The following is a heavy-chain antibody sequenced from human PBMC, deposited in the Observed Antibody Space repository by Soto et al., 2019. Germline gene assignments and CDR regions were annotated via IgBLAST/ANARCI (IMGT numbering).Heavy chain of an antibody. CDR3: AKEGWQRSGWFGKFDY. J-gene: IGHJ4*02. CDR2: IDGSDGKT. CDR1: GFTFSTSA. D-gene: IGHD6-19*01. V-gene: IGHV3-23*01. Sequence: EVQLLESGGGLVQPGGSLRLSCVASGFTFSTSAMNWVRQAPGKGLEWVSGIDGSDGKTYYAASVKGRFTISRDTSKSTLYLQMNGLTVEDTALYYWAKEGWQRSGWFGKFDYWGQGALVTVSS.